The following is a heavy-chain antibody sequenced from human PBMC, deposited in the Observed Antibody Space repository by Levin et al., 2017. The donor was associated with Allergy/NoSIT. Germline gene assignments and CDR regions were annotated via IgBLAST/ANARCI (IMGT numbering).Heavy chain of an antibody. CDR1: GGSISSGDHY. V-gene: IGHV4-30-4*01. CDR2: IYYTGTT. CDR3: ARVVDYDILTDYYSAYYFDR. D-gene: IGHD3-9*01. J-gene: IGHJ4*02. Sequence: ASETLSLTCTVSGGSISSGDHYWSWIRQPPGKGLEWIGYIYYTGTTYYNPSLKGRVTISIDTSRNQFSLRLNSVTAADTAVYYCARVVDYDILTDYYSAYYFDRWGQGTLVTVSS.